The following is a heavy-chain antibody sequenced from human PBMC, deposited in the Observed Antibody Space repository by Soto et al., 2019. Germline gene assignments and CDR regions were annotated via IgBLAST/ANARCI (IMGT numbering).Heavy chain of an antibody. V-gene: IGHV3-30*18. J-gene: IGHJ4*02. CDR2: IPSDGSKK. CDR3: AKDSYSNYGYSDF. Sequence: GGSLSLSCAASGFTFDIYCMHWVRQAPGKGLEWVAGIPSDGSKKFYVDSVKGRFTISRDNSKNTLYLQMNSLRADDTAVYYCAKDSYSNYGYSDFWGQGTLVTVSS. D-gene: IGHD4-4*01. CDR1: GFTFDIYC.